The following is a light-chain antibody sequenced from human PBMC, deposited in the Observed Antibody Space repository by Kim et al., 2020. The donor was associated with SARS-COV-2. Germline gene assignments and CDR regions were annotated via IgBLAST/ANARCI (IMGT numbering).Light chain of an antibody. Sequence: LSPGERATLSCRASQTITNSYLAWYQQKPGRAPTLLIYGAYNRPAGIPDRFSGSGSGTDFTLTISRLEPDDFAVYYCQQYSASPYTFGQGTKLEI. CDR2: GAY. V-gene: IGKV3-20*01. CDR1: QTITNSY. J-gene: IGKJ2*01. CDR3: QQYSASPYT.